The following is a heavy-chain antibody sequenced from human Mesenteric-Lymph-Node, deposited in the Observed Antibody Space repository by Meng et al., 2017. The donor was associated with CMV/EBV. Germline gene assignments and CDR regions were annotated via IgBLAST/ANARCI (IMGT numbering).Heavy chain of an antibody. Sequence: ASVKVSCKASGGSFSSYGFTWVRQAPGQGLEWMGWISAYNGNTNYAQKLQGRVTMTTDTSTSTAYMELRSLRSDDTAVYYCARVPITIFGVVTPFDYWGQGTLVTVSS. D-gene: IGHD3-3*01. J-gene: IGHJ4*02. CDR1: GGSFSSYG. CDR2: ISAYNGNT. V-gene: IGHV1-18*01. CDR3: ARVPITIFGVVTPFDY.